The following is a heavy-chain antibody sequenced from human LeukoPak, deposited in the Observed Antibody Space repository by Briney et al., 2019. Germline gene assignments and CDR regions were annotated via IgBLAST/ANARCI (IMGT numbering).Heavy chain of an antibody. J-gene: IGHJ4*02. V-gene: IGHV3-7*01. CDR1: EFTFTTYW. CDR3: SRSRSVDFDY. CDR2: IKEDGTEK. Sequence: PGGSLRLSCAASEFTFTTYWMSWVRQAPGKGLEWVAKIKEDGTEKYYVDSVKGRFTISRDNAKNSLYLQMNSLRAEDTAMYYCSRSRSVDFDYWGQGTLVTVSS.